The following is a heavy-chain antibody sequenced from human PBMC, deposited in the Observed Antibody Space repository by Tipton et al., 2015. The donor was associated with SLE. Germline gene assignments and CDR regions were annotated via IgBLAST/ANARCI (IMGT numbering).Heavy chain of an antibody. V-gene: IGHV4-38-2*01. CDR2: INHSGST. Sequence: LRLSCVVSDYSIRSNYFWAWIRQPPGKGLEWIGEINHSGSTNYNPSLKSRVTISVDTSKNQFSLKLSSVTAADTAVYYCARPGVAGPYYFDYWGQGTLVTVSS. CDR3: ARPGVAGPYYFDY. CDR1: DYSIRSNYF. D-gene: IGHD6-19*01. J-gene: IGHJ4*02.